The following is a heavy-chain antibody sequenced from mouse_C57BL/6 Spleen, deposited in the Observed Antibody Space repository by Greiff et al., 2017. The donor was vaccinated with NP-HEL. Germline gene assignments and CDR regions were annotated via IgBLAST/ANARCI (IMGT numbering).Heavy chain of an antibody. J-gene: IGHJ3*01. Sequence: VQLQQSGPELVKPGASVKIPCKASGYTFTDYNMDWVKQSHGKSLEWIGDINPNNGGTIYNQKFKGKATLTVDKSSSTAYMELRSLTSEDTAVYYCARVEYGNWFAYWGQGTLVTVSA. CDR1: GYTFTDYN. CDR2: INPNNGGT. D-gene: IGHD2-10*02. CDR3: ARVEYGNWFAY. V-gene: IGHV1-18*01.